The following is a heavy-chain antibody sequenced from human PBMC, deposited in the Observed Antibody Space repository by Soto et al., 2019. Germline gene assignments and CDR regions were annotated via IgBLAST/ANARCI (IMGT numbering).Heavy chain of an antibody. CDR3: TSTIFGVVIRGHHDY. J-gene: IGHJ4*02. CDR2: IKSKTDGGTT. D-gene: IGHD3-3*01. Sequence: PGGSLRLSCAASGFTFSNAWMNWVRQAPGKGLEWVGRIKSKTDGGTTDYAAPVKGRFTISRDDSKNTLYLQMNSLKTEDTAVYYCTSTIFGVVIRGHHDYWGQGTLVTVSS. CDR1: GFTFSNAW. V-gene: IGHV3-15*07.